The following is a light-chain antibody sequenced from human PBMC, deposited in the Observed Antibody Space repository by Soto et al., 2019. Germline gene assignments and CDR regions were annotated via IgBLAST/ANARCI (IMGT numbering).Light chain of an antibody. CDR2: GAS. Sequence: EIVLTQSPGTLSVSPGERATVSCRASQTVSSGFLAWYQQKVGQAPRLLIYGASNRATGIPDRFSGSGSGTDFTLTIDRLEPEDFAVYYCHQYYSSPTTLGGGTKVDIK. CDR1: QTVSSGF. V-gene: IGKV3-20*01. J-gene: IGKJ4*01. CDR3: HQYYSSPTT.